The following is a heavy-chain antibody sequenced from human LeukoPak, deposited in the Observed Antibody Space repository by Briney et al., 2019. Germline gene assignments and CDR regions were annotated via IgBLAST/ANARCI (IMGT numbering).Heavy chain of an antibody. CDR2: ISWNSGNM. V-gene: IGHV3-9*01. Sequence: GGSLRLSCAASGFTFADYAIHWVRQTPGKGLEWVSGISWNSGNMGYADSVQGRFTISRDNAKNSLYLQMNSLRAEDTALYYCAKDREWFGELFNDNAFDIWGQGTVVTVSS. CDR1: GFTFADYA. J-gene: IGHJ3*02. CDR3: AKDREWFGELFNDNAFDI. D-gene: IGHD3-10*01.